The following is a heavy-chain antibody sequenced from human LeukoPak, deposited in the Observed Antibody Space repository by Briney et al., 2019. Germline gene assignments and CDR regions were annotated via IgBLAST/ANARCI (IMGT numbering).Heavy chain of an antibody. CDR3: ARDQGDYGSGSSAFDI. V-gene: IGHV3-11*01. Sequence: GGSLRLSCAVSGFTFSDYYMSWIRQAPGKGLEWVSYISSSGSTIYYADSVKGRFTIPRDNAKNSLYLQMNSLRAEDTAVYYCARDQGDYGSGSSAFDIRGQGTMVTVSS. D-gene: IGHD3-10*01. CDR1: GFTFSDYY. CDR2: ISSSGSTI. J-gene: IGHJ3*02.